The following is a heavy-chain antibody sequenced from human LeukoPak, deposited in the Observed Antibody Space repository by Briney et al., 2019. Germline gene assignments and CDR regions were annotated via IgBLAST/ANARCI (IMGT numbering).Heavy chain of an antibody. D-gene: IGHD3-22*01. J-gene: IGHJ4*02. CDR2: INHSGST. Sequence: SETLSLTCAVYGASFSGYYWSWIRQPPGKWLEWIGEINHSGSTNYNPSLKNRVTISVDTSKNHFALKLSSVTAADTAVYYCARGPPRHYYYDSSGYYLPFDYWGQGTLVTVSS. CDR3: ARGPPRHYYYDSSGYYLPFDY. V-gene: IGHV4-34*01. CDR1: GASFSGYY.